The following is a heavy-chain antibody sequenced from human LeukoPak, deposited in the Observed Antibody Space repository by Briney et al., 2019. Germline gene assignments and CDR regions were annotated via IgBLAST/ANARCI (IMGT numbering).Heavy chain of an antibody. J-gene: IGHJ3*02. CDR2: FDPEDGET. V-gene: IGHV1-24*01. CDR3: ARAHLSDPHAFDI. CDR1: GYTLTELS. Sequence: ASVKVSCKVSGYTLTELSMHWVRQAPGKGLEWMGGFDPEDGETIYAQKFQGRVTITRNTSISTAYMELSSLRSEDTAVYYCARAHLSDPHAFDIWGQGTMVTVSS.